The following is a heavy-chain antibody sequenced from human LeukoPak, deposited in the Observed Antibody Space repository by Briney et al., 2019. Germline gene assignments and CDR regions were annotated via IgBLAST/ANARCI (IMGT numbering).Heavy chain of an antibody. CDR1: GYTFTGYY. D-gene: IGHD3-10*01. Sequence: ASVKVSCKASGYTFTGYYMHWVRQAPGLGLEWMGWINPNSGGTNYAQKFQGRVTMTRDTSISTAYMELSRLRSDDTAVYYCARDRITMVREGNNWFDPWGQGTLVTVSS. CDR3: ARDRITMVREGNNWFDP. CDR2: INPNSGGT. V-gene: IGHV1-2*02. J-gene: IGHJ5*02.